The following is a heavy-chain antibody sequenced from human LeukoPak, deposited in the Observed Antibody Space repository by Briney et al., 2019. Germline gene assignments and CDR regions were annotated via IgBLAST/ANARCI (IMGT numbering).Heavy chain of an antibody. CDR2: ISGSGGST. J-gene: IGHJ4*02. CDR3: AKDRGSGSYLEVDY. Sequence: PGGSLRLSCAASGFTFSSYAMSWVRQAPGKGLEWVSAISGSGGSTYYADSVKGRFTISRDNSKNTLYLQMNSLRAEDTAVYYFAKDRGSGSYLEVDYWGQGTLVTVSP. V-gene: IGHV3-23*01. CDR1: GFTFSSYA. D-gene: IGHD3-10*01.